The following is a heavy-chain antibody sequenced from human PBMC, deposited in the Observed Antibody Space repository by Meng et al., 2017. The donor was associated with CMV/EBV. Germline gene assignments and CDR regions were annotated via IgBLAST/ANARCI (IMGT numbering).Heavy chain of an antibody. Sequence: GESLKISCAASGLTFSSYGMHWVRQAPGKGLEWVAFIRYDGSNKYYADSVKGRFTISRDNSKNTLYLQMNSLRAEDTAVYYCAKDSLVLNYYYYYGMDVWGQGTTVTVSS. CDR1: GLTFSSYG. J-gene: IGHJ6*02. CDR3: AKDSLVLNYYYYYGMDV. V-gene: IGHV3-30*02. CDR2: IRYDGSNK. D-gene: IGHD3-10*01.